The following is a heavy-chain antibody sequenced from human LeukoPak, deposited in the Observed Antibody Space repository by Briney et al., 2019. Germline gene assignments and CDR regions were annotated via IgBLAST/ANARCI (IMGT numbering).Heavy chain of an antibody. CDR2: ISSSSSYI. J-gene: IGHJ4*02. D-gene: IGHD6-13*01. V-gene: IGHV3-21*01. Sequence: PGGSLRLSCAASGFTFSSYSMNWVRHAPGSGLEWVTSISSSSSYIYYADSVKGRFTISRDNAKNSLYLQMNSLRAEDTAVYYCARDLTGRVAAAGTAFDYWGQGTLVTVSS. CDR1: GFTFSSYS. CDR3: ARDLTGRVAAAGTAFDY.